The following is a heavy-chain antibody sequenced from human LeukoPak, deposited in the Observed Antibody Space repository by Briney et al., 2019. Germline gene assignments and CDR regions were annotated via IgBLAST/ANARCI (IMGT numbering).Heavy chain of an antibody. CDR3: AKTPDVVLWFGEFVYGMDV. Sequence: PGTSLRLSCAASGFAFNTYAMHWVRQAPGKGLEWVTLIWHDGSHKFYIDSVRGRFTISRDNSKNTLYLQMNSLRAEDTAVYYCAKTPDVVLWFGEFVYGMDVWGKGTTVTVSS. D-gene: IGHD3-10*01. CDR1: GFAFNTYA. J-gene: IGHJ6*04. V-gene: IGHV3-33*06. CDR2: IWHDGSHK.